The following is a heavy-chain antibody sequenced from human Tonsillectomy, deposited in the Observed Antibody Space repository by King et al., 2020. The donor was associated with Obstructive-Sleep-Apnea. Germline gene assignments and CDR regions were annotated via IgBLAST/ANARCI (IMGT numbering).Heavy chain of an antibody. CDR3: ARLRSVEDYGGYGDYFDY. V-gene: IGHV4-59*08. J-gene: IGHJ4*02. CDR1: GDSISNYY. D-gene: IGHD5-12*01. CDR2: MYYSGNT. Sequence: VQLQESGPGLVKPSETLSLTCTVSGDSISNYYWSWIRQPPGKGLECIGYMYYSGNTNYNPSLKSRVTISVDTSTIQFSLRLSSVTAADTAVYYCARLRSVEDYGGYGDYFDYWGQGTLVTVSP.